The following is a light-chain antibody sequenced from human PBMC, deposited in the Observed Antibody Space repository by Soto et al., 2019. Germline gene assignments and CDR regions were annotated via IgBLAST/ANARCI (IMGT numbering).Light chain of an antibody. CDR3: QQRSNLPPA. CDR2: GAS. J-gene: IGKJ5*01. CDR1: QSGSSY. Sequence: TVLTQSPSTLCWSPRERATLSCRARQSGSSYLAWYQQKPGQAPRLLIYGASSRATGIPDRFSGSGSGTDFTLTSSIQEPEDFAFYYWQQRSNLPPAFGQGTRLEIK. V-gene: IGKV3-11*01.